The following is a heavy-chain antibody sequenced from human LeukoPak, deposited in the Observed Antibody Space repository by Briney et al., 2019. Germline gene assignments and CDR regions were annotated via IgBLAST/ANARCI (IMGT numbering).Heavy chain of an antibody. V-gene: IGHV1-69*05. D-gene: IGHD6-6*01. J-gene: IGHJ6*03. Sequence: ASVKVSCKASGGTFSSYAISWVRQAPGQGLEWMGGIIPIFGTANYAQKFQGRVTITTDESTSTAYMELSSLRSEDTAVYYCARVIEALGGYYYYYYMDIWGKGTTVTVSS. CDR2: IIPIFGTA. CDR3: ARVIEALGGYYYYYYMDI. CDR1: GGTFSSYA.